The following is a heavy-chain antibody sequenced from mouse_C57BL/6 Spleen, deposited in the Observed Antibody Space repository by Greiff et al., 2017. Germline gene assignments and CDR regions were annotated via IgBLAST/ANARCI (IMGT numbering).Heavy chain of an antibody. V-gene: IGHV7-3*01. CDR2: IRNKANGYTT. Sequence: DVKLVESGGGLVQPGGSLSLSCAASGFTFTDYYMSWVRQPPGKALEWLGFIRNKANGYTTEYSASVKGRFTISRDNSQSILYLQMNALRAEDSATYYCARYKAVPHYAMDYWGQGTSVTVSS. D-gene: IGHD1-1*01. J-gene: IGHJ4*01. CDR1: GFTFTDYY. CDR3: ARYKAVPHYAMDY.